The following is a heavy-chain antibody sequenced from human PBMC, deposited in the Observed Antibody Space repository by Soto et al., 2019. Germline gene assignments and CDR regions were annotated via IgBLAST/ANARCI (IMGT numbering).Heavy chain of an antibody. CDR1: GGSFSGYY. J-gene: IGHJ1*01. Sequence: SETLSLTCAVYGGSFSGYYWSWIRQPPGKGLEWIGEINHSGSTNYNPSLKSRVTISVDTSKNQFSLKLSSVTAADTAVYYCAKGPLIYCSGDSCKPLQHWGQGTLVTVSS. D-gene: IGHD2-15*01. V-gene: IGHV4-34*01. CDR2: INHSGST. CDR3: AKGPLIYCSGDSCKPLQH.